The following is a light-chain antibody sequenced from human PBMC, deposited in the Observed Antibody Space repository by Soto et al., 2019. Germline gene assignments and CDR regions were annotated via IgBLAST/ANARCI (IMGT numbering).Light chain of an antibody. J-gene: IGLJ1*01. CDR1: SSDVGSYNL. Sequence: QSVLPQPASVSGSPGQSITISCTGTSSDVGSYNLVSWYQQHPGKAPKLMIYEVTKRPSGVSNRFSGSKSGSTSSLTISGLQAEDEADYYCYSYAGSSTLRVFGAGTKVTVL. CDR2: EVT. CDR3: YSYAGSSTLRV. V-gene: IGLV2-23*02.